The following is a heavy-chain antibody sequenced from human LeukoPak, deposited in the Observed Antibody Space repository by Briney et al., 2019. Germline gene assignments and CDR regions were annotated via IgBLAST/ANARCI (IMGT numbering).Heavy chain of an antibody. CDR2: IKSNPDGGTA. CDR3: STAVNGSYFD. J-gene: IGHJ1*01. D-gene: IGHD1-26*01. V-gene: IGHV3-15*01. CDR1: GFTFTYAW. Sequence: GGSLRLSCAASGFTFTYAWMTWVRQAPGKGLEGVGRIKSNPDGGTADYAAPVKGRFTISRDDPRNTLYLQMNNLEIDDTAVYFCSTAVNGSYFDWGQGTLVIVSS.